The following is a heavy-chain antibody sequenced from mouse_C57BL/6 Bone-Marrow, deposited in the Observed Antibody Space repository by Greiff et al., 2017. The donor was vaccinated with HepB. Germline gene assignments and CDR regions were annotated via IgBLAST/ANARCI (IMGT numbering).Heavy chain of an antibody. D-gene: IGHD1-1*01. CDR1: GYTFTSYW. V-gene: IGHV1-5*01. Sequence: VQLQQSGTVLARPGASVKMSCKTSGYTFTSYWMHWVKQRPGQGLEWIGAIYPGNSDTSYNQKFKGKAKLTAVTSASTAYMELSSLTNEDSAVYHCTRDTTGVDWDFDVWGTGTTVTVAS. CDR2: IYPGNSDT. J-gene: IGHJ1*03. CDR3: TRDTTGVDWDFDV.